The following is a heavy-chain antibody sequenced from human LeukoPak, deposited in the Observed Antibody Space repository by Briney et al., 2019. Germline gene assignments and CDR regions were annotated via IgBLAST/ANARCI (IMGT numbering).Heavy chain of an antibody. D-gene: IGHD3-10*01. J-gene: IGHJ4*02. CDR1: GGSISSYY. V-gene: IGHV4-4*09. CDR2: TYSAGRN. CDR3: ARDPLVRGLRASAFDS. Sequence: KPSETLSLTCTVSGGSISSYYWSWIRQPPGKGLEWIGYTYSAGRNYYNPSLKSRVSISVDASKNQFSLNLNSVTAADTAVYYCARDPLVRGLRASAFDSWGQGALVIVS.